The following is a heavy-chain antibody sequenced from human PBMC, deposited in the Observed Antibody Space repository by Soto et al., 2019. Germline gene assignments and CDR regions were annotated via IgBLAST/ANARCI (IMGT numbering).Heavy chain of an antibody. CDR1: GYSISSGYY. CDR2: IYHSGST. CDR3: ARDCPFYSSGPHGMDV. D-gene: IGHD6-19*01. V-gene: IGHV4-38-2*02. J-gene: IGHJ6*02. Sequence: SETLSLTCAVSGYSISSGYYWGWIRQPPGKGLEWIGSIYHSGSTYYNPSLKSRVTISVDTSKNQFSPKLSSVTAADTAVYYCARDCPFYSSGPHGMDVWGQGTTVTVSS.